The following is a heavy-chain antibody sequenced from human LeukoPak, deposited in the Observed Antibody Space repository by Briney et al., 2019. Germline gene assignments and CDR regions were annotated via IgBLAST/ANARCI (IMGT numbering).Heavy chain of an antibody. J-gene: IGHJ4*02. CDR2: ISYDGSNK. CDR3: AKDGSGSSGAFDY. CDR1: GFTFGSYG. D-gene: IGHD6-13*01. Sequence: GGSLRLSCAASGFTFGSYGMHWVRQAPGKGLEWVAVISYDGSNKYYADSVKGRFTISRDNSKNTLYLQMNSLRAEDTAVYYCAKDGSGSSGAFDYWGQGTLVTVSS. V-gene: IGHV3-30*18.